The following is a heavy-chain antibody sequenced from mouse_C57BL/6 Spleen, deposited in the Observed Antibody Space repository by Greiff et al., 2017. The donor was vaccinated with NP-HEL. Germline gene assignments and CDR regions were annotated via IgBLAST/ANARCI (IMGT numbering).Heavy chain of an antibody. CDR2: IDPSDSET. CDR3: ARHKLRGFDY. CDR1: GYTFTSYW. Sequence: VKLKQPGAELVRPGSSVKLSCKASGYTFTSYWMHWVKQRPIQGLEWIGNIDPSDSETHYNQKFKDKATLTVDKSSSTAYMQLSSLTSEDSAVYYCARHKLRGFDYWGQGTTLTVSS. J-gene: IGHJ2*01. V-gene: IGHV1-52*01. D-gene: IGHD3-2*02.